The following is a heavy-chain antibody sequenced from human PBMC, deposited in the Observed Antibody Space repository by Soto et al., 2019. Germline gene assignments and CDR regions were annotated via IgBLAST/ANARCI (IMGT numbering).Heavy chain of an antibody. CDR2: INAGNGNT. Sequence: ASVKVSCKASGYTFSSYSMHWVRQAPGQRLEWMGWINAGNGNTKYSQKFQGRVTITRDTSASTAYMDLSSLRSEDTAVYYCERDILFDYWGQGTLVTVSS. D-gene: IGHD2-15*01. V-gene: IGHV1-3*01. J-gene: IGHJ4*02. CDR1: GYTFSSYS. CDR3: ERDILFDY.